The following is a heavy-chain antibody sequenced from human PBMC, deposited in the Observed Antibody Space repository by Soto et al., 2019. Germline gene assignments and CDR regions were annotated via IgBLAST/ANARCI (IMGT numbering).Heavy chain of an antibody. V-gene: IGHV3-23*01. Sequence: GGSRRLSCAASGFTFSSYAMSWVRQAPGKGLEWVSAISGSGGSTYYADSVKGRFTISRDNSKNTLYLQMNSLRAEDTAVYYCANYGGSAYYFDYWGQGTLVTVSS. CDR1: GFTFSSYA. J-gene: IGHJ4*02. CDR2: ISGSGGST. D-gene: IGHD2-15*01. CDR3: ANYGGSAYYFDY.